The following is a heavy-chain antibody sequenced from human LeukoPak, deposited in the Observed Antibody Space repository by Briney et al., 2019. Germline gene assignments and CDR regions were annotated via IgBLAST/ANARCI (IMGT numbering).Heavy chain of an antibody. CDR2: SSGSGGST. CDR3: AKDPLGPGIAVAGPFDY. CDR1: GFTFSSYA. D-gene: IGHD6-19*01. Sequence: PGGSLRLSCAASGFTFSSYAMSWVRQAPGKGLEWVSASSGSGGSTYYADSVKGRLTISRDNSKNTLYLQMNSLRAEDTAVYYCAKDPLGPGIAVAGPFDYWGQGTLVTVSS. V-gene: IGHV3-23*01. J-gene: IGHJ4*02.